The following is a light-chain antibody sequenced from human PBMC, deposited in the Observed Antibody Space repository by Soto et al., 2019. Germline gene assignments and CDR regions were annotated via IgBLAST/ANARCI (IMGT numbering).Light chain of an antibody. J-gene: IGLJ3*02. Sequence: QSALTQPASVSGSPGQSITISCTGTSSDVGGYNYVSWYQQHPGKAPKLMIYEVSNRPTGVSNRFSGSKSGNTASLTISGLQAEDVADYSCSSYTSSSTWVFGGGTKLTVL. CDR1: SSDVGGYNY. CDR3: SSYTSSSTWV. V-gene: IGLV2-14*01. CDR2: EVS.